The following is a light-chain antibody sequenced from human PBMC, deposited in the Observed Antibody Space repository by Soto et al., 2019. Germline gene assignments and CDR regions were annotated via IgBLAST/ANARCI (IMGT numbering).Light chain of an antibody. V-gene: IGLV3-9*01. CDR2: RDY. CDR3: QVWDNRGYV. Sequence: SYELTQPLSVSVALGQTATITCGGNNIGGKNVHWYQQKPGQAPVLVIYRDYNRPSGIPERFSGSNSGHTATLTISRVQPGDEADYSCQVWDNRGYVFGTGTKVTVL. CDR1: NIGGKN. J-gene: IGLJ1*01.